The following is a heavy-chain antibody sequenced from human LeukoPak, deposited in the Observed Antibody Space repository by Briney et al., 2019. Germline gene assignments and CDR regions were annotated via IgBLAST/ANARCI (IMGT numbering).Heavy chain of an antibody. J-gene: IGHJ4*02. D-gene: IGHD3-22*01. CDR2: IIPIFGTA. V-gene: IGHV1-69*05. Sequence: SVKVSCKASGGTFSSYAISWVRQAPGQGLEWMGRIIPIFGTASYAQKFQGRVTITTDESTSTAYMELSSLRSEDTAVYYCARTYYYDSSGYYSFYFDYWGQGTLVTVSS. CDR3: ARTYYYDSSGYYSFYFDY. CDR1: GGTFSSYA.